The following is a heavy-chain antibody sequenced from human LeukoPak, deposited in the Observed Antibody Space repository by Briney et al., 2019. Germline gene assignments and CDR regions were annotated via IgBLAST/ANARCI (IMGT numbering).Heavy chain of an antibody. J-gene: IGHJ4*02. D-gene: IGHD4-17*01. CDR1: GGSISSYY. CDR2: IYYSGST. V-gene: IGHV4-59*01. CDR3: ARYGDYVFDL. Sequence: PSETLSLTCTVSGGSISSYYWSWIRQPPGHGLEWIGYIYYSGSTIYNPSLKSRVTISVDTSKNQFSLKLSSVTAADTAVYYCARYGDYVFDLWGQGTLVTVSS.